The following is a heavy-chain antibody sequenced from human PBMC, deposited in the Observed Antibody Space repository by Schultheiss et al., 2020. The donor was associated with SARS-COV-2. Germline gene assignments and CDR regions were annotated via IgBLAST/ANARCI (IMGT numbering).Heavy chain of an antibody. CDR1: GFTFSSFA. Sequence: GGSLRLSCAASGFTFSSFALHWVRQAPGEGLEWVAVISLDGSRKHYADSVKGRFTISRDNAENTLYLQMNSLRAEDTAVYYCARDLELGGGYDAFDIWGQGTMVTVSS. D-gene: IGHD1-7*01. V-gene: IGHV3-30*03. J-gene: IGHJ3*02. CDR3: ARDLELGGGYDAFDI. CDR2: ISLDGSRK.